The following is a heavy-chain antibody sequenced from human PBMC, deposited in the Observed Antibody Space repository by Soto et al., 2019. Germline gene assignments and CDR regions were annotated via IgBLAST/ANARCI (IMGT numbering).Heavy chain of an antibody. CDR3: ARVGGINWFDP. V-gene: IGHV4-31*03. CDR1: GGSISSGGYY. Sequence: QVQLQESGPGLVKPSQTLSLTCTVSGGSISSGGYYWSWIRQHPGKAREWIGYIYYSGSTYYNPSLTSRVTISVDTSKNQFSLKLSSVTAADTAVYYCARVGGINWFDPWGQGTLVTVSS. D-gene: IGHD3-16*01. J-gene: IGHJ5*02. CDR2: IYYSGST.